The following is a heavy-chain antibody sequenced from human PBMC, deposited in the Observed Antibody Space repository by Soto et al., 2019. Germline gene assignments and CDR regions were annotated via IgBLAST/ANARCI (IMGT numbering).Heavy chain of an antibody. D-gene: IGHD6-13*01. CDR1: GFTFTSYT. CDR3: ARARVYATGPLDF. Sequence: LRLSCAASGFTFTSYTMNWVRQAPGKGLEWVSSISSSSDYIYYADSMKGRVTISRDNAKNSLFLDMNSLTGEDTAVYYCARARVYATGPLDFWGQGTLVTVS. J-gene: IGHJ4*02. V-gene: IGHV3-21*06. CDR2: ISSSSDYI.